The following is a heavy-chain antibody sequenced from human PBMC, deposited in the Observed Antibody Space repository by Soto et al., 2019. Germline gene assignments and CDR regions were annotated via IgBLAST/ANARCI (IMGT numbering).Heavy chain of an antibody. CDR2: ISGSGGTT. CDR3: AKDRTITMIVVPHAYDI. D-gene: IGHD3-22*01. V-gene: IGHV3-23*01. J-gene: IGHJ3*02. Sequence: GGSLRLSCAASAFTLSRYAMSGFRQAPGKGLEWVSGISGSGGTTYYADSVKGRSTISRDNSKNTLYLQMNSLRAEDTSVYFCAKDRTITMIVVPHAYDIWGQGTMVTVSS. CDR1: AFTLSRYA.